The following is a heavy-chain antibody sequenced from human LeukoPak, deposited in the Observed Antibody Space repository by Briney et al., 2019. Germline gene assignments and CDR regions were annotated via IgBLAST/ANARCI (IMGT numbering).Heavy chain of an antibody. Sequence: GGSLRLSCAASGFTVSSNYMSWVRQAPGKGLEWVSVIYSGGNTYYADSVKGRFTISGDNSKNTLYLQMNSLRAEDTAVYYCARQWSSFSFYFDYWGQGALVTVSS. D-gene: IGHD2-15*01. CDR2: IYSGGNT. V-gene: IGHV3-53*01. J-gene: IGHJ4*02. CDR3: ARQWSSFSFYFDY. CDR1: GFTVSSNY.